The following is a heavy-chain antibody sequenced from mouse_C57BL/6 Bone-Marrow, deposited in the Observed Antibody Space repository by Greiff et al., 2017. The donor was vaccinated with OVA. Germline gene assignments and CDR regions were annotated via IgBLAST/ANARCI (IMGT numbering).Heavy chain of an antibody. CDR3: ARGRGGYGCYPALFAY. CDR2: ISDGGSYT. CDR1: GFTFSSYA. J-gene: IGHJ3*01. V-gene: IGHV5-4*03. Sequence: EVKLVESGGGLVKPGGSLKLSCAASGFTFSSYAMSWVRQTPEKRLEWVATISDGGSYTYYPDNVKGRFTISRDNAKNNLYLQMSHLKSEDPAMYYCARGRGGYGCYPALFAYWGQGTLVTVSA. D-gene: IGHD2-2*01.